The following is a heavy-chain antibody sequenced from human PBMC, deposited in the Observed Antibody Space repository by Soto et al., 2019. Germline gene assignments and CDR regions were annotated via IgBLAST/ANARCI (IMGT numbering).Heavy chain of an antibody. V-gene: IGHV3-48*01. CDR3: ASNPLGHYYYYYMDV. CDR1: GFTFSSYS. J-gene: IGHJ6*03. CDR2: ISSSSSTI. Sequence: GGSLRLSCAASGFTFSSYSMNWVRQAPGKGLEWVSYISSSSSTIYYADSVKGRFTISRDNAKNSLYLQMNSLRAEDTAVYYCASNPLGHYYYYYMDVWGKGTTVTVSS.